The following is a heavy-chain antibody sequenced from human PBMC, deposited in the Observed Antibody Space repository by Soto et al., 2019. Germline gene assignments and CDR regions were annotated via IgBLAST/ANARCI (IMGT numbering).Heavy chain of an antibody. Sequence: SVKVSCKASGGTFSSYTISWVRQAPGQGLGWMGRIIPILGIANYAQKFQGRVTITADKSTSTAYMELSSLRSEDTAVYYCARPRLGYSGYDLNYYYYYYMDVWGKGTTVTVSS. CDR1: GGTFSSYT. CDR3: ARPRLGYSGYDLNYYYYYYMDV. CDR2: IIPILGIA. J-gene: IGHJ6*03. D-gene: IGHD5-12*01. V-gene: IGHV1-69*02.